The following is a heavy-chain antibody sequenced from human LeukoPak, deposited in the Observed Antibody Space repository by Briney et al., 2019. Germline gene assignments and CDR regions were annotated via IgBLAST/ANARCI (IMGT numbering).Heavy chain of an antibody. J-gene: IGHJ4*02. D-gene: IGHD2-8*01. Sequence: GGSLRLTCAASGFTFSNYAMTWVRQAPGKGLEWVSSITGNTATTYFADSVKGRFTISRDNSKNTVYLQMNSLRAEDTAVYYCAKGFSSTNSRLGFDYWGQGTLVTVSS. CDR1: GFTFSNYA. V-gene: IGHV3-23*01. CDR3: AKGFSSTNSRLGFDY. CDR2: ITGNTATT.